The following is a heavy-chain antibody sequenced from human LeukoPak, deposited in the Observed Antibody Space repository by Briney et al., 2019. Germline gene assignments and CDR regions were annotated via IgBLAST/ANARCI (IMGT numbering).Heavy chain of an antibody. Sequence: ASVTVSFTASGYTFTSYGISWVRQAPGQGLEWMGWISAYNGNTNYAQKLQGRVTMTTDTSTSTAYMELRSLRSDDTAVYYCAREGVTTDYYYYGMDVWGQGTTVTVSS. CDR1: GYTFTSYG. D-gene: IGHD4-11*01. CDR3: AREGVTTDYYYYGMDV. CDR2: ISAYNGNT. J-gene: IGHJ6*02. V-gene: IGHV1-18*01.